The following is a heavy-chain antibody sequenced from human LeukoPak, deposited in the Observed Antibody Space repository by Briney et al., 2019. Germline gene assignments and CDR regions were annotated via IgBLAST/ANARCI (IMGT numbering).Heavy chain of an antibody. CDR1: GFTFSSYS. Sequence: GGSLRLSCAASGFTFSSYSMNWVRQAPGKGLEWVSSISSSSSYIYYADSVKGRFTISRDNAKNSLYLQMNSLRAEDTAVYYCARDGPYDFWSGRDAFDIWGQGTMVTVSS. D-gene: IGHD3-3*01. CDR3: ARDGPYDFWSGRDAFDI. CDR2: ISSSSSYI. V-gene: IGHV3-21*01. J-gene: IGHJ3*02.